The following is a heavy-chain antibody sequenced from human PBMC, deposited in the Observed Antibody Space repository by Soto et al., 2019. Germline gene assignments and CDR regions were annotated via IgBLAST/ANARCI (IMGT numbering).Heavy chain of an antibody. CDR3: ARHGYSSSCYPDH. D-gene: IGHD6-13*01. CDR2: AQPGHSDT. Sequence: LGESLKISCQGSGYRFSSFWIGWVRQKPGKGLEWMGIAQPGHSDTRYSPAFQGHVTISADESTNTAYLQWSSLRASDTAMYFCARHGYSSSCYPDHWGQGSLVTASS. V-gene: IGHV5-51*01. J-gene: IGHJ4*02. CDR1: GYRFSSFW.